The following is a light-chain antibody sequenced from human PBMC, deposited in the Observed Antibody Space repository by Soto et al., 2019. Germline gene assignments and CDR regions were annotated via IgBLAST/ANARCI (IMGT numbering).Light chain of an antibody. Sequence: QSALTQPASVSGSPGQSITFSCTGTSSDIGVYNYVSWYQQHPGKAPKLMIYEVNNRPSGVSNRFSGSKSGNTASLTISGLQAEDEADYYCSSYTSSNTLIFGGGTKLTVL. CDR3: SSYTSSNTLI. V-gene: IGLV2-14*01. CDR2: EVN. J-gene: IGLJ2*01. CDR1: SSDIGVYNY.